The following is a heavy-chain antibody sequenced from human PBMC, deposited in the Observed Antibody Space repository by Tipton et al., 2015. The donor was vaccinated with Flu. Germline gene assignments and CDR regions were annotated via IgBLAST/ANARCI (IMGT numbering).Heavy chain of an antibody. CDR2: IFHSGST. J-gene: IGHJ5*02. CDR1: GDSMTSSRYY. D-gene: IGHD3-3*01. V-gene: IGHV4-39*07. CDR3: ARVSPGVESWFDP. Sequence: GLVKLSETLSLTCSVSGDSMTSSRYYWGWIRQPPGKGLEWIGSIFHSGSTYYNPSLKSRVTISVDTSKNQFFLKLISVTAADTAVYYCARVSPGVESWFDPWGQGTLVTVSS.